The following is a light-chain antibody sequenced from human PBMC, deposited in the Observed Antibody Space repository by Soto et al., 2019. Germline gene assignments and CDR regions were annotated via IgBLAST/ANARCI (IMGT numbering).Light chain of an antibody. CDR3: QQYNSWPLT. Sequence: ELVLTQSQGNPSLSPGAIATLSCRASQSVGRDLAWYQQRTGQAPRLVIYDIFTRATGVPNRISGIESGKEFTLTISRLQSEEGAVYEGQQYNSWPLTFGGGTKVDIK. CDR1: QSVGRD. CDR2: DIF. V-gene: IGKV3D-15*01. J-gene: IGKJ4*01.